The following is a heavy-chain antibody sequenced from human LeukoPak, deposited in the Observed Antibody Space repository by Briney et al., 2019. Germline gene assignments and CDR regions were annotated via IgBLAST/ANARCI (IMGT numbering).Heavy chain of an antibody. Sequence: ASVKVSCKASGGTFSSYAISWVRQAPGQGLEWMGGIIPIFGTANYAQKFQGRVTITADESTSTAYMELSSLRSEDTAVYYCAGEVCGGDCYFAFDIWGQGTMVTVSS. CDR2: IIPIFGTA. V-gene: IGHV1-69*13. CDR3: AGEVCGGDCYFAFDI. CDR1: GGTFSSYA. D-gene: IGHD2-21*02. J-gene: IGHJ3*02.